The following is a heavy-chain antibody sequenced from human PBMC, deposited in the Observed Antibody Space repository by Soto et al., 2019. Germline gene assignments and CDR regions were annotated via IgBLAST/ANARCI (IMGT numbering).Heavy chain of an antibody. CDR3: VRHSSGYGMDV. CDR2: NSDSGSTI. J-gene: IGHJ6*02. D-gene: IGHD6-19*01. CDR1: GFVLSSYS. Sequence: GGSLRLSCAASGFVLSSYSMNWVRQAPGKGLEWISYNSDSGSTIKYADSVKGRFTISRDNAKNSLYLQMNSLRAEDTAVYYCVRHSSGYGMDVWGQGTTVTVS. V-gene: IGHV3-48*04.